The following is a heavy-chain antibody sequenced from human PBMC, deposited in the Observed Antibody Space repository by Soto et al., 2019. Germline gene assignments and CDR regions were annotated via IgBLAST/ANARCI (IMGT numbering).Heavy chain of an antibody. CDR3: ARDKQLFIAVAGRWAYFHH. Sequence: QVQLVESGGGVVQPGRSLRLSCAASGFTFSSYGMHWVRQAPGKGLERVAVIWYDGSNKYYADSVKGRFTISRDNSKNTLYLQMNSLRDEETAVYYCARDKQLFIAVAGRWAYFHHWGQGTLVTVSS. J-gene: IGHJ1*01. CDR2: IWYDGSNK. CDR1: GFTFSSYG. D-gene: IGHD6-19*01. V-gene: IGHV3-33*01.